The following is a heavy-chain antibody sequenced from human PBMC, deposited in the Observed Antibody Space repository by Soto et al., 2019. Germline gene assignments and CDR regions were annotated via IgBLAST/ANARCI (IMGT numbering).Heavy chain of an antibody. D-gene: IGHD3-3*01. V-gene: IGHV3-48*03. J-gene: IGHJ6*02. CDR1: GFTFSSYE. CDR2: ISDSGNTI. Sequence: GVSLRLSCAASGFTFSSYEMNWVRQAPGKGLEWVSYISDSGNTIYYADSVKGRFTVSRDNAQNSVYLHMNNLRAEDTAVYYCARDLLHYDFWSGYSAYFYYGMDVWGPGTTVTVSS. CDR3: ARDLLHYDFWSGYSAYFYYGMDV.